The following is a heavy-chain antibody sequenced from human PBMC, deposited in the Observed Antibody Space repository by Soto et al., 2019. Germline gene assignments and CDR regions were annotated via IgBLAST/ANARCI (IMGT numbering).Heavy chain of an antibody. CDR2: IYHSGSS. CDR3: ANSLTQVNEIDA. Sequence: LSEALSLPCAVSGVTIIRGGYSWFLIRHPPGKDLEWIGYIYHSGSSYYNPSLKSRVTISVDRSKNQFSLKLSSVTAADTAVYCGANSLTQVNEIDARGQG. CDR1: GVTIIRGGYS. V-gene: IGHV4-30-2*01. D-gene: IGHD1-1*01. J-gene: IGHJ5*02.